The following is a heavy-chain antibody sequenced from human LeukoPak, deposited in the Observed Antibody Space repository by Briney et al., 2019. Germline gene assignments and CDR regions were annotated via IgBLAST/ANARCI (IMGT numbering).Heavy chain of an antibody. J-gene: IGHJ6*03. D-gene: IGHD5-18*01. CDR1: GGTFSSYA. V-gene: IGHV1-69*06. CDR3: ARGGGYSYAPDGYYYYMDV. Sequence: ASVKVSCKASGGTFSSYAISWVRQAPGQGLEWMGGIIPIFGTANYAQKFQGRVTITADKSTSTAYMELSSLRFEDTAVYYCARGGGYSYAPDGYYYYMDVWGKGTTVTVSS. CDR2: IIPIFGTA.